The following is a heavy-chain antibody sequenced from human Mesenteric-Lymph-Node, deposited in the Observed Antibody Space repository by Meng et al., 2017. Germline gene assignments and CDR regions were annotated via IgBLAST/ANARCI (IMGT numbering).Heavy chain of an antibody. CDR1: GFTFSSYS. Sequence: GGSLRLSCAASGFTFSSYSMNWVRQAPGKGLEWVSSISSSSSYIYYADSVKGRFTISRDNAKNSLYLQMNSLRAEDTAVYYCARTTQTDVRYFDWSIDYWGQGTLVTVSS. J-gene: IGHJ4*02. CDR2: ISSSSSYI. V-gene: IGHV3-21*01. D-gene: IGHD3-9*01. CDR3: ARTTQTDVRYFDWSIDY.